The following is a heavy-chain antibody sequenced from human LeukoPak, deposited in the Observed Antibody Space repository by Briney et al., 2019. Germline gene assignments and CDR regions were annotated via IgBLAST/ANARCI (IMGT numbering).Heavy chain of an antibody. V-gene: IGHV5-10-1*01. J-gene: IGHJ6*02. Sequence: GESLKISCKGSGYSFASYWISWVRQMPGKGLEWMGRIDPSDSYTNYSPSFQGHVTISADKSISTAYLQWSSLKASDTAMYYCARRDPQVTTSDMDVWGQGTTVTVSS. D-gene: IGHD4-17*01. CDR3: ARRDPQVTTSDMDV. CDR1: GYSFASYW. CDR2: IDPSDSYT.